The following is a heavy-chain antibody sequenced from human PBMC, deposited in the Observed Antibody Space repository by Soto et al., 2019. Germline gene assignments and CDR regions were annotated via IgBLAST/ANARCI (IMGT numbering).Heavy chain of an antibody. CDR3: ARSALGGYDRGAYFDY. CDR1: GGSFSGYY. V-gene: IGHV4-34*12. J-gene: IGHJ4*02. D-gene: IGHD5-12*01. Sequence: SETLSLTCAVYGGSFSGYYWNWIRQPPGKGLEWIGEIIHSGSTNYNPSLKSRVAISVDTSKNQFSRKLSSVTAADTAVYFCARSALGGYDRGAYFDYWGRGTLVTVSS. CDR2: IIHSGST.